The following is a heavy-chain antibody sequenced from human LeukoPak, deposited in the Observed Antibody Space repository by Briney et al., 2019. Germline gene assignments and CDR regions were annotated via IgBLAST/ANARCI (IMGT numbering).Heavy chain of an antibody. CDR3: ARRSLTVAGTGYHYGMDV. V-gene: IGHV3-48*01. Sequence: GGSLRLSCAASGFTFSSYSMNWVRQAPGKGLEWVSYISSSSSTIYYAHSVKGRFTISRDNAKNSLYLQMNSLRAEDTAVYYCARRSLTVAGTGYHYGMDVWGQGTTVTVSS. J-gene: IGHJ6*02. CDR1: GFTFSSYS. D-gene: IGHD6-19*01. CDR2: ISSSSSTI.